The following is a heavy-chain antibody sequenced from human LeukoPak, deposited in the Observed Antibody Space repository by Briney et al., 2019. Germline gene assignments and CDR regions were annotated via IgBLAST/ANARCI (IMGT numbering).Heavy chain of an antibody. CDR2: ISGSGGST. Sequence: GGSLRLSCAASGFTFSSYAMSWVRQAPGKGLEWVSAISGSGGSTYYADSVKGRFTISRDNSKNTLYLQMNSLRAEDTAVYYCAKGRRGYSYGLLDYWGQGTLVTVSS. V-gene: IGHV3-23*01. D-gene: IGHD5-18*01. CDR3: AKGRRGYSYGLLDY. J-gene: IGHJ4*02. CDR1: GFTFSSYA.